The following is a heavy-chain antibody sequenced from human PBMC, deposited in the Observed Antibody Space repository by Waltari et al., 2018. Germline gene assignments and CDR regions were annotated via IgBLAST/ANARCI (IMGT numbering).Heavy chain of an antibody. V-gene: IGHV3-33*08. D-gene: IGHD6-19*01. J-gene: IGHJ4*02. Sequence: VYLVESGGGLAQPGGSLRLSCAASGLRFGEFVMNWVRQAPGKGLESVAVIWHDGTNKYYADSVKGRFTVSRDNSKNTMYLQMNSLRVEDTAVYYCAPPRQWTFDSWGQGALVTVSS. CDR3: APPRQWTFDS. CDR1: GLRFGEFV. CDR2: IWHDGTNK.